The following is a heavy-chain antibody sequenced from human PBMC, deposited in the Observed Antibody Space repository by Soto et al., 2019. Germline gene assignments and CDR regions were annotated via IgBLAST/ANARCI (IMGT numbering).Heavy chain of an antibody. CDR3: AKSPRPYTSGLPDCYDL. J-gene: IGHJ4*02. CDR1: GFPFGDFA. CDR2: ISVSGGSS. Sequence: VQLLESGGDLVQPGGSLRLACAGSGFPFGDFAMSWVRQGPGKGLEWISDISVSGGSSDYADSVKGRFTISRDNSKNTLFLQMNSLRGEDTAIYYCAKSPRPYTSGLPDCYDLWGPGTLVTVSS. D-gene: IGHD6-19*01. V-gene: IGHV3-23*01.